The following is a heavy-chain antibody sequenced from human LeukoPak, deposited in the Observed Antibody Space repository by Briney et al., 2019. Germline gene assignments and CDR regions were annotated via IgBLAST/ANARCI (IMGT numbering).Heavy chain of an antibody. CDR3: ARDHSPIFGVVTPPIDY. CDR2: ISYDGSNK. J-gene: IGHJ4*02. Sequence: GGSLRLSCAASGFTFSSYAMHWARQAPGKGLEWVAVISYDGSNKYYADSVKGRFTISRDNSKNTLYLQMNSLRAEDTAVYYCARDHSPIFGVVTPPIDYWGQGTLVTVSS. CDR1: GFTFSSYA. V-gene: IGHV3-30-3*01. D-gene: IGHD3-3*01.